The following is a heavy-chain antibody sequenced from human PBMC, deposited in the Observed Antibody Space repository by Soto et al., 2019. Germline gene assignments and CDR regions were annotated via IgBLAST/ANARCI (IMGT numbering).Heavy chain of an antibody. V-gene: IGHV3-30*18. CDR2: ISYDGSNK. D-gene: IGHD3-10*01. CDR3: AKDSETGYYYGSGSYHYYMDV. CDR1: GFTFSSYG. Sequence: GGSLRLSCAASGFTFSSYGMHWVRQAPGKGLEWVAVISYDGSNKYYADSVKGRFTISRDNSKNTLYLQMNSLRAEDTAVYYCAKDSETGYYYGSGSYHYYMDVWGKGTTVTVSS. J-gene: IGHJ6*03.